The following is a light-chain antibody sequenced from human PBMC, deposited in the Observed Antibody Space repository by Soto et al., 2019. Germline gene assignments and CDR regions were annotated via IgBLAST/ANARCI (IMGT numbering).Light chain of an antibody. V-gene: IGKV3-15*01. CDR3: QQRHMWPIT. Sequence: EIVMTQSPATLSVSPCERATLSCRASQSVSSNLAWYQQKPGQAPRLLIYGASTRATGIPARFSGSGSGTEFTLTISSLQSEDFAVYYCQQRHMWPITFGQGTRLEIK. CDR2: GAS. J-gene: IGKJ5*01. CDR1: QSVSSN.